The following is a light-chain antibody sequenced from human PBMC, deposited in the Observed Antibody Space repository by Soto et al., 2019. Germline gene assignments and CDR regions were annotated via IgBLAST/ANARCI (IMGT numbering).Light chain of an antibody. CDR2: ANN. CDR1: SSNFGRHS. CDR3: APWDDSVNGVI. V-gene: IGLV1-44*01. J-gene: IGLJ2*01. Sequence: QSVLTQPPSASGTPGQSVTMSCSGSSSNFGRHSVSWYQQLPGTAPRLLIYANNQRPSGVPDRFSGSKSGTSASLTISGLQSDDEGDYHCAPWDDSVNGVIFGGGIQLTVL.